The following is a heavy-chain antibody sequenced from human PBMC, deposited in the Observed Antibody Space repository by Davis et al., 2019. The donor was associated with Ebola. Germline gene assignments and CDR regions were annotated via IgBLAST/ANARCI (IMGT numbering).Heavy chain of an antibody. CDR3: ARDYDGAIDY. J-gene: IGHJ4*02. Sequence: PGGSLRLSCAASGFTFSSYAMHWVRQAPGKGLEWVAVISYDGSNKYYADSVKGRFTISRDNSKNTLYLQMNSLRAEDTAVYYCARDYDGAIDYWGQGTLVTVSS. CDR1: GFTFSSYA. D-gene: IGHD5-12*01. V-gene: IGHV3-30-3*01. CDR2: ISYDGSNK.